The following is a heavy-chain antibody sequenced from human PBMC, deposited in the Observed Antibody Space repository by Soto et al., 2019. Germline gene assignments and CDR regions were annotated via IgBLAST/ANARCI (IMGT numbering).Heavy chain of an antibody. V-gene: IGHV4-39*01. D-gene: IGHD2-15*01. CDR1: GGSISGSGYH. CDR3: ARHVESGGFYFPCDC. Sequence: QLQLQESGPGLVKPSETLSLTCTVSGGSISGSGYHWAWIRQTPGKGLELIGTIYYSGSPYYNPSLKSRVTISVDTSKNQLSLSLSSVTAADTAVYYCARHVESGGFYFPCDCWGQGTLVTVSS. CDR2: IYYSGSP. J-gene: IGHJ4*02.